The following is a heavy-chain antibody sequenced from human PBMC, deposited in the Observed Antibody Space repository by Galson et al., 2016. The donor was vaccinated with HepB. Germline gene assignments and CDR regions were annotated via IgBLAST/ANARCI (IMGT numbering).Heavy chain of an antibody. D-gene: IGHD3-3*01. Sequence: SVKVSCTASGYSFTSYGISWVRQAPGQGLEWMGWISTYNGNTNYAPKMQGRVTMTTDKTTNTAYMEVRSLRSDEAAVYYCGRDNRPTIFGVFFPKSLGYWGQGTLVTVSS. CDR2: ISTYNGNT. J-gene: IGHJ4*02. CDR1: GYSFTSYG. V-gene: IGHV1-18*01. CDR3: GRDNRPTIFGVFFPKSLGY.